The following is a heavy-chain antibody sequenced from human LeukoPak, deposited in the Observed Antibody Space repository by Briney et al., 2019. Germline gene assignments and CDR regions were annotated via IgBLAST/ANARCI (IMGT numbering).Heavy chain of an antibody. V-gene: IGHV3-48*01. CDR1: GFRFSDYS. CDR3: ARDYKYAFDN. Sequence: GGSLRLSCAASGFRFSDYSMNWVRQAPGKGLEWISYIGISSGNTNYADSAKGRFTISGDKAKNSLYLQMNSLRVEDTAVYYCARDYKYAFDNWGQGTLVTVSS. J-gene: IGHJ4*02. CDR2: IGISSGNT. D-gene: IGHD5-24*01.